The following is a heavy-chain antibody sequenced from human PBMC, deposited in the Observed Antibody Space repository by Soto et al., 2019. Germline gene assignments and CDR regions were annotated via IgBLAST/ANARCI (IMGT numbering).Heavy chain of an antibody. Sequence: PGGSLRLSCAASGFTFSDYHMSWIRQAPRKGLEWDSFISSSGYPIYYADSVQARFTVSRDNAKKSVYLQMNSLRADDTAVYYCAREYLDYLYSDYWGQGALVPVSP. CDR3: AREYLDYLYSDY. CDR1: GFTFSDYH. D-gene: IGHD2-21*01. J-gene: IGHJ4*02. CDR2: ISSSGYPI. V-gene: IGHV3-11*01.